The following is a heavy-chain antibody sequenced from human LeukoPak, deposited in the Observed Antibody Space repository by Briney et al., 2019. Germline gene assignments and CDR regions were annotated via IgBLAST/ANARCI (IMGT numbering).Heavy chain of an antibody. CDR3: ARGITMVRGHYYGMDV. CDR2: IKQDGSEK. CDR1: GFSFRSYW. D-gene: IGHD3-10*01. V-gene: IGHV3-7*03. Sequence: GGSLRLSCAASGFSFRSYWMIWVRQAPGKGLEWVANIKQDGSEKYYVDSVKGRFTISRDNDKNSLYLQMNSLRAEDTAVYYCARGITMVRGHYYGMDVWGKGTTVTVSS. J-gene: IGHJ6*04.